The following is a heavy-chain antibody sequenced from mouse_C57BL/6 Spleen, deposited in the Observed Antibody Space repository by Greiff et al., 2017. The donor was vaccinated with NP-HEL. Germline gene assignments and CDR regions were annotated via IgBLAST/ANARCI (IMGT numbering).Heavy chain of an antibody. D-gene: IGHD1-1*01. CDR1: GFSLSTFGMG. Sequence: QVTLKVSGPGILQPSQTLSLTCSFSGFSLSTFGMGVGWIRQPSGKGLEWLAHIWWDDDKYYNPALKSRLTISKDTSKNQVFLKIANVDTADTATYYCARIEDYGSSYPAWFAYWGQGTLVTVSA. J-gene: IGHJ3*01. CDR3: ARIEDYGSSYPAWFAY. V-gene: IGHV8-8*01. CDR2: IWWDDDK.